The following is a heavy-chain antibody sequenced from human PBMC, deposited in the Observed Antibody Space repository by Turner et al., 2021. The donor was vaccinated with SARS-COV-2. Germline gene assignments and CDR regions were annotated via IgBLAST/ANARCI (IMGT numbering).Heavy chain of an antibody. V-gene: IGHV1-46*01. J-gene: IGHJ4*02. CDR1: GYTFTSYF. Sequence: QVQLVQSGAEVKKPGASVKVSCKASGYTFTSYFMHWVRQAPGQGLEWMGIINPSGGSTSYEQKFQGRVTMTRDTSTSTVYMELSSLRSEDTAVYYCAREGHIVVVTATPIDYWGQGTLVTVSS. CDR2: INPSGGST. D-gene: IGHD2-21*02. CDR3: AREGHIVVVTATPIDY.